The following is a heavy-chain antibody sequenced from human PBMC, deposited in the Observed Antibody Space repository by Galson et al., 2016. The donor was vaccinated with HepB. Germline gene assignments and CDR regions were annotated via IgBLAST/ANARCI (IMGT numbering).Heavy chain of an antibody. V-gene: IGHV3-30*04. D-gene: IGHD6-13*01. Sequence: SLRLSCAASGFTFSSYAMHWVRQAPGKGLEWVALISFEGSNKYYADSVKGRFTISRDNSKNTLYLQMNSLRTEDSAVYYCARPLSSNNWYGDYFYGMDVWGQGTTVTVSS. J-gene: IGHJ6*02. CDR2: ISFEGSNK. CDR1: GFTFSSYA. CDR3: ARPLSSNNWYGDYFYGMDV.